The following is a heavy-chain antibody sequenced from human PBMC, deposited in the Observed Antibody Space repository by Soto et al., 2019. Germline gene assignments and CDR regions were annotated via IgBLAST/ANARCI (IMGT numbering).Heavy chain of an antibody. D-gene: IGHD4-17*01. CDR3: ARLTTVTPDY. Sequence: SETLSLTCTVSGGSISSSSYYWGWIRQPPGKGLEWIGNIYYSGSTYYNPSLKSRVTISVDTSKNQFSLKLSSVTAAGTAVYYCARLTTVTPDYWGRGTLVTVSS. J-gene: IGHJ4*02. CDR2: IYYSGST. CDR1: GGSISSSSYY. V-gene: IGHV4-39*01.